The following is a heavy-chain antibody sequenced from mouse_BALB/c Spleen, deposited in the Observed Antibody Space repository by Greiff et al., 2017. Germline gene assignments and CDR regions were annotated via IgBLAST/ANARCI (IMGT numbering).Heavy chain of an antibody. J-gene: IGHJ2*01. CDR1: GFTFTSYT. CDR2: INPSSGYT. D-gene: IGHD4-1*02. CDR3: ATNWDRLDY. Sequence: QVQLQQSGAGLVRPGASVTMSCKASGFTFTSYTMHWVRQRPGQGLEWIGYINPSSGYTNYNQKLKDKATLTADKSSSTDYMQLSSLTYEDAAVYYCATNWDRLDYWGQGTTLTVSS. V-gene: IGHV1S26*01.